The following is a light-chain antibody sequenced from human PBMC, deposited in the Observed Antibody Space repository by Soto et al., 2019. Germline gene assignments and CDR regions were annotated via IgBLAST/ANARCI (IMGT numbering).Light chain of an antibody. CDR1: XXXIGSNY. CDR2: RNN. CDR3: AAWDDSLSGHV. Sequence: QSVLTQPPSASXXXXXXXXXXXXXXXXXIGSNYVYWYQQLPGTAPKLLIYRNNQRPSGVPDRFSGSKSGTSASLAISGLRSEDEADYYCAAWDDSLSGHVFGTGTKLTVL. J-gene: IGLJ1*01. V-gene: IGLV1-47*01.